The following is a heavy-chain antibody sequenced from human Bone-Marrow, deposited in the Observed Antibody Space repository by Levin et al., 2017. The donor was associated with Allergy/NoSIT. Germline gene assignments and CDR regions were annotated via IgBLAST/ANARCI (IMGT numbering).Heavy chain of an antibody. Sequence: GESLKISCAASGFTFSSFEMNWVRQAPGKGLEWVSYISSSGSTIYYGDSVKGRFTISRDNAKNSLYLQMNSLRAEDTAVYYCTRDETAAGYYYGMDGWGQGTTVTVSS. V-gene: IGHV3-48*03. J-gene: IGHJ6*02. CDR3: TRDETAAGYYYGMDG. CDR1: GFTFSSFE. CDR2: ISSSGSTI. D-gene: IGHD6-13*01.